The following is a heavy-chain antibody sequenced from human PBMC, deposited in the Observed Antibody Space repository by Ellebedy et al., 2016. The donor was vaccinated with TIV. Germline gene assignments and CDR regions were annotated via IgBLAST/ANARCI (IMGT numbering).Heavy chain of an antibody. V-gene: IGHV3-30*04. CDR3: ARDEVAGLPPEH. CDR1: GFTLSRYA. D-gene: IGHD6-19*01. Sequence: GESLKISXAASGFTLSRYAMHWVRQAPGKGLEWVAAMSYDGSYKYYADSVKGRFTISRDNSENTLYLQMNSLRAEDTAVYYCARDEVAGLPPEHWGQGTLVTVSS. CDR2: MSYDGSYK. J-gene: IGHJ4*02.